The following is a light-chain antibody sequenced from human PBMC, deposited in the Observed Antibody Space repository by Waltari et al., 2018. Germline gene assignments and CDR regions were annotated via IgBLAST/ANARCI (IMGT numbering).Light chain of an antibody. CDR3: ASWDDSVNGVV. V-gene: IGLV1-44*01. CDR2: GND. Sequence: QSVLTQPSSASGTPGQTVTISCSGISSKVGHNTVICYQQFPGTAPKVVICGNDQRPSGVPDRFFGSRSGTSASLAISRLEVEDEAVYYCASWDDSVNGVVFGGGTKLTV. J-gene: IGLJ2*01. CDR1: SSKVGHNT.